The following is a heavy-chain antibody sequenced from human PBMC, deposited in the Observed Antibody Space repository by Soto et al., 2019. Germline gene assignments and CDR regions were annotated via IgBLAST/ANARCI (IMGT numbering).Heavy chain of an antibody. V-gene: IGHV4-59*01. Sequence: SLPLCLTSTVACGSIGSFGCSWIRQPPGKGLEWIGYIYYSGSTNYNPSLKSRVTISVDTSKNQFSLKLSSVTAADTAVYYCARDHAAGFDPWGQGTLVTVSS. J-gene: IGHJ5*02. CDR3: ARDHAAGFDP. CDR2: IYYSGST. CDR1: CGSIGSFG.